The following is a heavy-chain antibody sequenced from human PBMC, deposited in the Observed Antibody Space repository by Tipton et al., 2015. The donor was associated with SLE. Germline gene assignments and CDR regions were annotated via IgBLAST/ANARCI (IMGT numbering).Heavy chain of an antibody. CDR2: IRDIGNSYAT. J-gene: IGHJ4*02. CDR1: GFNFRDHF. V-gene: IGHV3-72*01. D-gene: IGHD3-3*01. CDR3: ATTVIFGVVGYFDF. Sequence: SLRLSCAISGFNFRDHFMVWVRQAPGKGLEWVGRIRDIGNSYATEYAASVKGRFTISGDKSQRSLYLEMNSLKTEDTAVYYCATTVIFGVVGYFDFWGQATLVTVSS.